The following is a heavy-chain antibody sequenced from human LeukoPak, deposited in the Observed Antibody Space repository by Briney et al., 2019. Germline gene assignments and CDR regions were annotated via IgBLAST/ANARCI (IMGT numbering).Heavy chain of an antibody. CDR1: GFTFSSYW. Sequence: PGGSLRLSCAASGFTFSSYWMHWVRQAPGKGLVWVSRINSDGSSTSYADSVKGRFTISRDNAKNTLYLQMNSPRAEDTAVYYCARHDGDYVGAFDIWGQGTMVTVSS. CDR3: ARHDGDYVGAFDI. D-gene: IGHD4-17*01. J-gene: IGHJ3*02. CDR2: INSDGSST. V-gene: IGHV3-74*01.